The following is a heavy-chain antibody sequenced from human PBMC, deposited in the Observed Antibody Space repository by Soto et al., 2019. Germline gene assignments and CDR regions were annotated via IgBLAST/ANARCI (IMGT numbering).Heavy chain of an antibody. CDR2: ISSDGSRT. V-gene: IGHV3-74*01. CDR1: GFTFRNYW. Sequence: EVQLVESGGGFVQPGGSLRLSCAASGFTFRNYWMHWVRQVPGKGLVWVSRISSDGSRTDYADSVNGRFTISRDNAKNTLYLQMNSLGAEDTAVYYCARDDRSADFDYWGQGILVTVSS. J-gene: IGHJ4*02. CDR3: ARDDRSADFDY.